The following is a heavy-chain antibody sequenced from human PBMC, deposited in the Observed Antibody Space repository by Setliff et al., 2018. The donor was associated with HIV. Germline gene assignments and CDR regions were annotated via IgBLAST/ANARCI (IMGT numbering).Heavy chain of an antibody. D-gene: IGHD3-22*01. CDR1: GGSISSSSYY. V-gene: IGHV4-39*01. Sequence: PSETLSLTCTVSGGSISSSSYYWGWIRQPPGEGLEWIGSIYYSGSTYYNPSLKSRVTMSVDTSKNQFSLKLSSVTAADTAVYHCARRRYCYDSSGLFDYWGQGTLVTVSS. CDR2: IYYSGST. J-gene: IGHJ4*02. CDR3: ARRRYCYDSSGLFDY.